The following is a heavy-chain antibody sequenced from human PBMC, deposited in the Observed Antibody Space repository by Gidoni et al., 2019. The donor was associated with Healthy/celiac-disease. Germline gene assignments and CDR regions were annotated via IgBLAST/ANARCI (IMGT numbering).Heavy chain of an antibody. D-gene: IGHD5-18*01. CDR3: ARVIGGYSYGFYFDY. Sequence: EVQLVESGGGLVEPGGYLRLSCAASGFTFSSYWMSWVRQAPGKGLEGVANIKQDGSEKYYVDSVKGRFTISRYTAKNSLYLQMNSLRAEDTAVYYCARVIGGYSYGFYFDYWGQGTLVTASS. CDR1: GFTFSSYW. CDR2: IKQDGSEK. V-gene: IGHV3-7*01. J-gene: IGHJ4*02.